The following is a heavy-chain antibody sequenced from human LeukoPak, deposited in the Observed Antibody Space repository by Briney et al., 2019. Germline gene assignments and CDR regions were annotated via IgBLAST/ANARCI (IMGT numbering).Heavy chain of an antibody. CDR1: GGSISGYY. V-gene: IGHV4-59*08. CDR2: IYYSGSS. J-gene: IGHJ6*02. CDR3: ARQGGMVASGYYYYGMDV. D-gene: IGHD1-26*01. Sequence: SETLSLTCTVSGGSISGYYWSWIRQPPGKGLEWIGYIYYSGSSNYNPSLKSRVTISVDTSKNQFSLELSSVTAADTAVYYCARQGGMVASGYYYYGMDVWGQGTMVTVSS.